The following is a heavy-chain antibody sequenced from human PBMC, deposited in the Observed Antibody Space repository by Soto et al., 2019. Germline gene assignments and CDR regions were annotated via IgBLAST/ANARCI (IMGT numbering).Heavy chain of an antibody. CDR2: ISGYNGNT. CDR3: ARYYGGKVYFDY. CDR1: GYTFTAYG. J-gene: IGHJ4*02. D-gene: IGHD4-17*01. Sequence: QVQLVQSGAEVKKPGASVKVSCKAFGYTFTAYGISWVRQAPGQGLEWMGWISGYNGNTNYAEKLQGRVTMTTDTSTSTAYIELRSLRSDDTAVYYCARYYGGKVYFDYWGQGTLVTVSS. V-gene: IGHV1-18*01.